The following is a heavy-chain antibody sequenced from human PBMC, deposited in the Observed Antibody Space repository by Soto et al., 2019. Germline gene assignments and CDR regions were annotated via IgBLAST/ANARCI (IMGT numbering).Heavy chain of an antibody. J-gene: IGHJ4*02. CDR3: AKGRGCGGRVSTQALDY. D-gene: IGHD3-16*01. V-gene: IGHV3-23*01. CDR1: GFTFSSHA. Sequence: VQLLESGGGLVQPGGSLTLSCAASGFTFSSHAMGWVRQAPGKGLEWVSGIGGSGYSTTYAEAVQGRFIISRDNSDSKLFMQISSLRAGDKAVYYCAKGRGCGGRVSTQALDYWGQGTIVAVSS. CDR2: IGGSGYST.